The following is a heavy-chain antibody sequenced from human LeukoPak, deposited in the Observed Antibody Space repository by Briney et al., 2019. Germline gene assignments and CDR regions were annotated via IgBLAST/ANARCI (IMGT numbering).Heavy chain of an antibody. CDR2: ISAYNGIT. V-gene: IGHV1-18*01. D-gene: IGHD6-19*01. CDR1: GYTITSYG. Sequence: ASVKVSCKASGYTITSYGISWVRQATGQWLEWMGWISAYNGITNYAQKLQGRVTMTTDTSTSTAYMELGSLRSDDTAVYYCARDTGYSSGWLEDWGQGTLVTVSS. CDR3: ARDTGYSSGWLED. J-gene: IGHJ4*02.